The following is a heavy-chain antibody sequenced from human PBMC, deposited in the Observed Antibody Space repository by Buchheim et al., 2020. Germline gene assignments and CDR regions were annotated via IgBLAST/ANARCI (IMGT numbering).Heavy chain of an antibody. Sequence: QVQLQQWGAGLLKPSETLSLTCAVYGGSFSGYYWSWIRQPPGKGLEWIGEINHSGSTNYNPSLKSRVIISVDTSTNQFSLQLSSVTAADTAVYYCARQDYYGSGSYIPRYYYGMDVWGQGTT. CDR1: GGSFSGYY. CDR3: ARQDYYGSGSYIPRYYYGMDV. D-gene: IGHD3-10*01. V-gene: IGHV4-34*01. CDR2: INHSGST. J-gene: IGHJ6*02.